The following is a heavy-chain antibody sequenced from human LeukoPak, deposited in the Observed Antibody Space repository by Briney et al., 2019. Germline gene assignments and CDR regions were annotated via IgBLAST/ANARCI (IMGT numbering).Heavy chain of an antibody. CDR3: ARQDYDILTGYHYFDY. CDR2: IYTSGST. J-gene: IGHJ4*02. CDR1: GDSISSYY. Sequence: SETLSLTCTVSGDSISSYYWSWLRQPPGKGLEWIGYIYTSGSTNYNPSLKSRVTISVDTPKNQFSLKLSSVTAADTAVYYCARQDYDILTGYHYFDYWGQGTLVTVSS. V-gene: IGHV4-4*09. D-gene: IGHD3-9*01.